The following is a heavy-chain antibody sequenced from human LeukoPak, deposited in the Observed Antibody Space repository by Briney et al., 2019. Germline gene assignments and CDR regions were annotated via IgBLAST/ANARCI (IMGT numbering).Heavy chain of an antibody. CDR2: IYYNGDT. D-gene: IGHD3-3*01. CDR1: GDSLSSGYYY. Sequence: SETLSLTRTVSGDSLSSGYYYWSWIRQPPGKGLEWIGYIYYNGDTYYNPSLKSRVTISIDRSENQFSLKLNSVTAADTAVYYCARAPGAFCDYWGQGTLVTVSS. V-gene: IGHV4-30-2*01. J-gene: IGHJ4*02. CDR3: ARAPGAFCDY.